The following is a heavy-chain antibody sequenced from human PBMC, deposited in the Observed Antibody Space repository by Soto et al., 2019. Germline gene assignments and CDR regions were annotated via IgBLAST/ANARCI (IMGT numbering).Heavy chain of an antibody. CDR1: GGSISSYY. CDR2: IYYSGST. V-gene: IGHV4-59*01. Sequence: PSETLSLTCTVSGGSISSYYWSWIRQPPGKGLEWIGYIYYSGSTNYNPSLKSRVTISVDTSRNQFSLKLSSVTAADTAVYYCARDRQVNGDYPVWDNWFDPWGQGTLVTVSS. J-gene: IGHJ5*02. D-gene: IGHD4-17*01. CDR3: ARDRQVNGDYPVWDNWFDP.